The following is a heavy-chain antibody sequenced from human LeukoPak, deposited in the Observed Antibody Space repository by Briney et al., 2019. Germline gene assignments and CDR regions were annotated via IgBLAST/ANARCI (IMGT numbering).Heavy chain of an antibody. CDR1: GFTFSSYA. Sequence: GGSLRLSCAASGFTFSSYAMHWVRQAPGKGLEYVSAISSNGGSSYYANSVKGRFTIFRDNSKNTLYLQMGSLRAEDMAVYYCARDAGYCSGGSCPTYYFDYWGQGTLVTVSS. CDR2: ISSNGGSS. J-gene: IGHJ4*02. D-gene: IGHD2-15*01. V-gene: IGHV3-64*01. CDR3: ARDAGYCSGGSCPTYYFDY.